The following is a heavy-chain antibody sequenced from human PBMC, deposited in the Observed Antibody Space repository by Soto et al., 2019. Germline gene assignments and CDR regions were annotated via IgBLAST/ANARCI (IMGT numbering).Heavy chain of an antibody. CDR1: GYTFTSYG. CDR2: IASHDGST. Sequence: ASVKVSCKASGYTFTSYGLNWLRRAPGQGLEWMGRIASHDGSTVSTQSFQGRLTLTRDTFTNTAYLELGALTSDDTGLYFCWRNDGDDSTKFWGQGTLVTDSA. J-gene: IGHJ4*02. V-gene: IGHV1-18*04. D-gene: IGHD3-22*01. CDR3: WRNDGDDSTKF.